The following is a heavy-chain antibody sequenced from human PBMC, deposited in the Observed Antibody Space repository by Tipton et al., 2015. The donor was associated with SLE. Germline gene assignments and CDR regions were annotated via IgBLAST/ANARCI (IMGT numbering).Heavy chain of an antibody. CDR1: GYTFTGYY. V-gene: IGHV1-2*02. Sequence: QSGPEVKKPGASVKVSCKASGYTFTGYYMHWVRQAPGQGLEWMGWINPNSGGTNYAQKFQGRVTMTRDTSISTAYMELSRLRSDDTAVYYCARARYSSSSPCGYWGQGTLVTVSS. D-gene: IGHD6-6*01. CDR2: INPNSGGT. CDR3: ARARYSSSSPCGY. J-gene: IGHJ4*02.